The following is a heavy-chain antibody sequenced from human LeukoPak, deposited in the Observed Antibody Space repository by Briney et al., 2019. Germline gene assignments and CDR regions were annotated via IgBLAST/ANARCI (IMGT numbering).Heavy chain of an antibody. CDR3: ARGNWNDVVGYYFDY. D-gene: IGHD1-1*01. CDR2: IYTSGSP. CDR1: GGSISSYY. Sequence: SETLSLTCTVSGGSISSYYWSWIRQPAGKGLEWIGRIYTSGSPYYNPSLKSRVTISVDTSKNHFSLKLSSVTAADTAVYYCARGNWNDVVGYYFDYWGQGTLVTVSS. V-gene: IGHV4-4*07. J-gene: IGHJ4*02.